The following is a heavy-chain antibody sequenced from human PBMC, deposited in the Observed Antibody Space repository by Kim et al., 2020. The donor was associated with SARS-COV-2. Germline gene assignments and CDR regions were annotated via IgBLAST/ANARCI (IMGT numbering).Heavy chain of an antibody. V-gene: IGHV3-21*01. CDR2: ISSSSSYI. J-gene: IGHJ6*02. D-gene: IGHD4-17*01. Sequence: RGSLRLSCAASGFTFSSYSMNWVRQAPGKGLEWVSSISSSSSYIYYADSVKGRFTISRDNAKNSLYLQMNSLRAEDTAVYYCARDSPGDYYYYGMDVWGQGTTVTVSS. CDR1: GFTFSSYS. CDR3: ARDSPGDYYYYGMDV.